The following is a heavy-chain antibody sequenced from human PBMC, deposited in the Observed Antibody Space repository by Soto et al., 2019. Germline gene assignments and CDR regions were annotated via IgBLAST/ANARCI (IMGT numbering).Heavy chain of an antibody. Sequence: ASVKVSCKASGYTFTGYYMHWVRQAPGQGLEWMGWINPNSGGTNYAQKFQGWVTMTRDTSISTAYMELSRLRSDDTAVYYCVRGLEYSSSSAVDYWGQGTLVTVSS. CDR2: INPNSGGT. V-gene: IGHV1-2*04. D-gene: IGHD6-6*01. CDR3: VRGLEYSSSSAVDY. J-gene: IGHJ4*02. CDR1: GYTFTGYY.